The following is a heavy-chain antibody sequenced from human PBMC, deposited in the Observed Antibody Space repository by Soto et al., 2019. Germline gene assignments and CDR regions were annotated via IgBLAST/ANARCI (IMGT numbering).Heavy chain of an antibody. Sequence: QITLKESGPTLVKPTQTLTVTCTFSGFSLSPSGAGVGWIRQSPGKAPEWLALISWKDEKRYNPGLKSSLTITKDTSKNQVVLTMTDLDPVDTATYFCAHRYGGNYYRWYFDSWGQGTLVTVSS. CDR3: AHRYGGNYYRWYFDS. J-gene: IGHJ4*02. D-gene: IGHD1-26*01. V-gene: IGHV2-5*01. CDR2: ISWKDEK. CDR1: GFSLSPSGAG.